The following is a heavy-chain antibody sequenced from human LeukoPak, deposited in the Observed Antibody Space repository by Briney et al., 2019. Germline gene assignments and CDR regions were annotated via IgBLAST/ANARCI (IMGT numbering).Heavy chain of an antibody. V-gene: IGHV3-7*03. CDR3: ARDSTWLLDY. D-gene: IGHD6-19*01. CDR2: IKEDGSVK. CDR1: GFIFSSHW. Sequence: GGSLRLSCTASGFIFSSHWMTWVRQSPGKGLEWVANIKEDGSVKYYVDSVKGRFTISRDNTKNALYLQMNSLRADDTAVYFCARDSTWLLDYWGQGTLITVSS. J-gene: IGHJ4*02.